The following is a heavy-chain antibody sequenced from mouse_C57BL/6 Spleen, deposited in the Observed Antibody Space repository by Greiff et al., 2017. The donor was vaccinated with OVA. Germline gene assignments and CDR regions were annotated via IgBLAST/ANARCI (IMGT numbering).Heavy chain of an antibody. CDR1: GFTFSSYA. V-gene: IGHV5-9-1*02. CDR3: TRGYGSSYVWFAY. CDR2: ISSGGDYI. D-gene: IGHD1-1*01. J-gene: IGHJ3*01. Sequence: EVKLMESGEGLVKPGGSLKLSCAASGFTFSSYAMSWVRQTPEKRLEWVAYISSGGDYIYYADNVKGRFTIPRDNARNTLYLQMSSRKSEDTAMYYCTRGYGSSYVWFAYWGQGTLVTVSA.